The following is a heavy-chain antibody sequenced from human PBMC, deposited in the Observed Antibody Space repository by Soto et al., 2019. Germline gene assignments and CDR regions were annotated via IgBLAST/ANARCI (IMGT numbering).Heavy chain of an antibody. CDR2: INHSGST. CDR1: GGSFSGYY. D-gene: IGHD3-22*01. V-gene: IGHV4-34*01. Sequence: SETLSLTCAVYGGSFSGYYWSWIRQPPGKGLEWIGEINHSGSTNYNPSLKSRVTISVDTSKNQFSLKLSSVTAADTAVYYCARVGLRNYYDSSGSIDYRGQGPLFPVS. J-gene: IGHJ4*02. CDR3: ARVGLRNYYDSSGSIDY.